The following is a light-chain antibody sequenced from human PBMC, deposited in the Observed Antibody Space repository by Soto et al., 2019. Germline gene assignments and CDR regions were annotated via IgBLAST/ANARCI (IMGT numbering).Light chain of an antibody. Sequence: QSALTQPPSASGSPGQSVTISCTGTSSDVGRYKYVSWYQQYPGKAPKVMIYEVNKRPSGVPDRFSGSKSGNTASLTVSGLQTEDEAHYYCSSFAGSCKLVFGGGTKVTVL. J-gene: IGLJ3*02. CDR3: SSFAGSCKLV. V-gene: IGLV2-8*01. CDR2: EVN. CDR1: SSDVGRYKY.